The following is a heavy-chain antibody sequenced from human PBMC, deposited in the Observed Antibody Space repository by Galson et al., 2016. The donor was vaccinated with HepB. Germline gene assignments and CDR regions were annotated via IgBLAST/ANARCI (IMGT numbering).Heavy chain of an antibody. V-gene: IGHV3-9*01. Sequence: SLRLSCAASGFTFNDYAMHWVRQGPGKGLEWVSGISRKSEAKEYADSVKGRFTISRDNAKNSLFLQMNSLRGEDTALYYCTRAPYTTEVASRYSHFWGQGTLVTVSS. CDR2: ISRKSEAK. J-gene: IGHJ4*02. CDR3: TRAPYTTEVASRYSHF. CDR1: GFTFNDYA. D-gene: IGHD1-1*01.